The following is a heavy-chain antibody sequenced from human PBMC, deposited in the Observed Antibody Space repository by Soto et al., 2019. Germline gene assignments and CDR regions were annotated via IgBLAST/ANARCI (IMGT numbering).Heavy chain of an antibody. D-gene: IGHD1-26*01. CDR1: GFTFSSYG. CDR2: IWHDGSNK. CDR3: ARAQYSGSYIRMDV. Sequence: QVQLVESGGGVAQPGRSLRLSCAASGFTFSSYGMHWVRQAPGKGLEWVAVIWHDGSNKYYADSVKGRFIISRDNSKNTLYLQMNSLRAEDTAVYYCARAQYSGSYIRMDVWGQGTTVTVSS. V-gene: IGHV3-33*01. J-gene: IGHJ6*02.